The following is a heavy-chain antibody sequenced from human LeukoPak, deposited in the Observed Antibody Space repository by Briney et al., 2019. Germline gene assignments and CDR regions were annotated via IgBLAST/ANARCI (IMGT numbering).Heavy chain of an antibody. CDR2: IIPIFGTA. Sequence: SVKVSCKASGGTFISYAISWVRQAPGQGLEWMGGIIPIFGTANYAQKFQGRVTITTDESTSTAYMELSSLRSEDTAVYYCAGDDGSTSRPLGYYYYMDVWGKGTTVTVSS. D-gene: IGHD1/OR15-1a*01. V-gene: IGHV1-69*05. J-gene: IGHJ6*03. CDR3: AGDDGSTSRPLGYYYYMDV. CDR1: GGTFISYA.